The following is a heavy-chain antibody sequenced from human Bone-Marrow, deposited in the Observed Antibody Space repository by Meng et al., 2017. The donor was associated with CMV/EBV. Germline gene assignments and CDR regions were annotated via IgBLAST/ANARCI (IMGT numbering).Heavy chain of an antibody. D-gene: IGHD3-22*01. CDR3: ARDPRPRYYYDSSPL. V-gene: IGHV3-21*01. CDR1: GFTFGNFN. Sequence: GESLKISCVASGFTFGNFNMNWVRQAPGKGLEWVSAIHYNGRDINYAGSIKGRFTVSRDNAKNSLYLQMNSLRAEDTAVYYCARDPRPRYYYDSSPLWGQGTLVTVSS. J-gene: IGHJ4*02. CDR2: IHYNGRDI.